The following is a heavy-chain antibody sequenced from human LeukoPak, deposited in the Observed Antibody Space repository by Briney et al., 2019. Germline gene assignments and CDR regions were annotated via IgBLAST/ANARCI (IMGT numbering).Heavy chain of an antibody. J-gene: IGHJ4*02. V-gene: IGHV1-18*03. CDR2: ISAYSDNT. CDR3: ARDGMTATRFFDF. Sequence: ASVKVSCKSSGYIFTTYGFSWVRQAPGQGLEWMGWISAYSDNTNYAQKFQGRVTMTTDTSTSTAYMELRSLRSDDMALYYCARDGMTATRFFDFWGQGTLVTVSS. D-gene: IGHD6-6*01. CDR1: GYIFTTYG.